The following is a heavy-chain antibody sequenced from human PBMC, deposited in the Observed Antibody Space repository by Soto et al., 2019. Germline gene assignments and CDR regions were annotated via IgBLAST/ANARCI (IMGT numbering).Heavy chain of an antibody. J-gene: IGHJ6*02. V-gene: IGHV3-48*03. CDR3: ARHTIFGVVIMEYYYGMDV. Sequence: LRLSCAASGFTFSSYEMNWVRQAPGKGLEWVSYISSSGSTIYYADSVKGRFTISRDNAKNSLYLQMNSLRAEDTAVYYCARHTIFGVVIMEYYYGMDVWGQGTTVTVSS. CDR1: GFTFSSYE. CDR2: ISSSGSTI. D-gene: IGHD3-3*01.